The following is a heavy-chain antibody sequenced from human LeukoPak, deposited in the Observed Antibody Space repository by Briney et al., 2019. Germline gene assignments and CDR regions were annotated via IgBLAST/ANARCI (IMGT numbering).Heavy chain of an antibody. V-gene: IGHV3-30*18. Sequence: GGSLRLSCAASGFTFSDYYMSWIRQAPGKGLEWVAVISYNGSNKYYADSVKGRFTISRDNSKNTLYLQMNSLRAEDTAVYYCAKDRLNDYGDPSSGAFDIWGQGTMVTVSS. CDR3: AKDRLNDYGDPSSGAFDI. D-gene: IGHD4-17*01. J-gene: IGHJ3*02. CDR1: GFTFSDYY. CDR2: ISYNGSNK.